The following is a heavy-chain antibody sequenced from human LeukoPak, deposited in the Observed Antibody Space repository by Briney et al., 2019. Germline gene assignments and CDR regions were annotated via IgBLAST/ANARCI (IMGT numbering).Heavy chain of an antibody. J-gene: IGHJ4*02. V-gene: IGHV3-74*01. CDR1: GFTFSSYW. CDR2: INSDGSST. Sequence: GGSLRLSCAASGFTFSSYWMHWVRQAPGKGLVWLSRINSDGSSTSYADSVKGRFTISRDNAENTLYLQMNSLRAEDTAVYYCARPPLGDTSPEGYWGQGTPVTVSS. D-gene: IGHD1-14*01. CDR3: ARPPLGDTSPEGY.